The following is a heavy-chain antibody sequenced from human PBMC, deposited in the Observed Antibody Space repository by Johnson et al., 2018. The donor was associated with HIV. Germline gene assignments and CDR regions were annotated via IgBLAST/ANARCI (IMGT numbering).Heavy chain of an antibody. D-gene: IGHD3-22*01. V-gene: IGHV3-30-3*01. J-gene: IGHJ3*02. Sequence: QVQLVESGGGVVQPGGSLRLSCAASGFSFSRYVMHWVRQAPGKGLEWVAVISYDGSNKYYADSVKGRFTISRDNSKNTLYLQMNSLRAEDTAVYYCAREAHYYDSSGLKRGAFDIWGQGTMVTVSS. CDR1: GFSFSRYV. CDR3: AREAHYYDSSGLKRGAFDI. CDR2: ISYDGSNK.